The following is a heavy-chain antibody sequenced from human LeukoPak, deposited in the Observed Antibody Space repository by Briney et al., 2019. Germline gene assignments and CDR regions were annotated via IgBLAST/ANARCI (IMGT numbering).Heavy chain of an antibody. CDR3: ARDLEDTAMPDSSVY. J-gene: IGHJ4*02. V-gene: IGHV1-18*01. D-gene: IGHD5-18*01. Sequence: ASVKVSCKASGYTFTNYGINWVRQAPGQGLEWMGWISGYNGNTKYAHRLQGRLTITTDTSTSTAYMDLRSLTSDDTAVYYCARDLEDTAMPDSSVYWGQGTLVTVSS. CDR1: GYTFTNYG. CDR2: ISGYNGNT.